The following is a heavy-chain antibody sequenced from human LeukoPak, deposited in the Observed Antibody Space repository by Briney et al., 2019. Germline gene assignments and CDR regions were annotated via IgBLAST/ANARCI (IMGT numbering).Heavy chain of an antibody. CDR3: YSGYEGAAY. V-gene: IGHV1-69*02. Sequence: SVKVSCKASGGTFSSYTISWVRQAPGQGLEWMGRIIPILGIANYAQKFQGRVTMTRDTSTSTVYMELSSLRSEDTAVYYCYSGYEGAAYWGQGTLVTVSS. D-gene: IGHD3-22*01. CDR2: IIPILGIA. CDR1: GGTFSSYT. J-gene: IGHJ4*02.